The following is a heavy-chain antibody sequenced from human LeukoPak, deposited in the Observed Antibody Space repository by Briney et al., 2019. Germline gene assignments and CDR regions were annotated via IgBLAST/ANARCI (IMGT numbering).Heavy chain of an antibody. CDR3: AKDISDNPYAFDI. D-gene: IGHD1-1*01. CDR2: ISGDGGST. Sequence: PGGSLRLSCAASGFTFDDYAMHWVRQAPGKGLEWVSLISGDGGSTYYADSVKGRFTISRDNSKNSLYLQMNSLRTEGTALYYCAKDISDNPYAFDIWGQGTMVTVSS. J-gene: IGHJ3*02. V-gene: IGHV3-43*02. CDR1: GFTFDDYA.